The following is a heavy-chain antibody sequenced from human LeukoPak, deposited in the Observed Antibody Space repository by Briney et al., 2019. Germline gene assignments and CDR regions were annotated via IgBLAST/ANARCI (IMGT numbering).Heavy chain of an antibody. CDR2: ISSSSSYI. V-gene: IGHV3-21*01. CDR3: ARVGRFDLFLDY. CDR1: GFTFSSYN. J-gene: IGHJ4*02. Sequence: PGGSLRLSCAASGFTFSSYNMNWVRQAPGKGLEWVSSISSSSSYIYYADSVKGRFTISRDNAKNSLYLQMNSLRAEDTAVYYCARVGRFDLFLDYWGQGTLVTVSS. D-gene: IGHD2-21*01.